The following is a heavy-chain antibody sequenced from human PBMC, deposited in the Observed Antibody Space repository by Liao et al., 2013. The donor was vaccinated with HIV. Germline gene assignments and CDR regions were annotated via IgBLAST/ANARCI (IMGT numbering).Heavy chain of an antibody. CDR2: LYAGGTA. CDR3: ARQEWRLGFPFDY. J-gene: IGHJ4*02. Sequence: QVHLQESGPGLVKPSETLSLTCTVSGGSISSYFWNWIRQPAGKPLEWIGRLYAGGTATYRPSLRSRVTMSVDTSKNQVSLKLSSVTAADTAVYYCARQEWRLGFPFDYWGQGTLVTVSS. V-gene: IGHV4-4*07. CDR1: GGSISSYF. D-gene: IGHD6-25*01.